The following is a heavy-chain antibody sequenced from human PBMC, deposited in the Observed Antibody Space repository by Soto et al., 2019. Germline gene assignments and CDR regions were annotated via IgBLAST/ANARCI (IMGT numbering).Heavy chain of an antibody. V-gene: IGHV4-4*07. J-gene: IGHJ6*02. Sequence: QVQLQESGPGLVKPSETLSLTCTVSGGPISTYYWSWIRQPAGKGLEWIGRMDTSGSTNYNPPLKSRVSMSIDTAKNHFSLKLSSVTAADTAVYYCAREGGYYDSSGSGVYHYYGVDVWGQGTTVTVSS. CDR1: GGPISTYY. CDR3: AREGGYYDSSGSGVYHYYGVDV. D-gene: IGHD3-22*01. CDR2: MDTSGST.